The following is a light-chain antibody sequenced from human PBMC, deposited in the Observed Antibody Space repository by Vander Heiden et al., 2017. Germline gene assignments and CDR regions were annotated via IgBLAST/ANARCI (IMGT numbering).Light chain of an antibody. CDR1: NIGSKS. CDR2: DDS. V-gene: IGLV3-21*02. Sequence: SYLLTQPHSVSVAPGQTARITCGGNNIGSKSLHWYQQKPGQPPVLVVYDDSDRPSGIPERFSGSNSGNTAALTISRVEAGDEADYYCQVWDSSSYHWVFGGGTKLTVL. CDR3: QVWDSSSYHWV. J-gene: IGLJ3*02.